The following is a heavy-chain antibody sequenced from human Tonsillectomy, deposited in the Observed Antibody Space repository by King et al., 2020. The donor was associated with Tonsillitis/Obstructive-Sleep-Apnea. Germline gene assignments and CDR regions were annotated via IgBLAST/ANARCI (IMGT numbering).Heavy chain of an antibody. CDR1: GFSLSTSGVG. Sequence: TLKESGPTLVKPTQTLTLTCTFSGFSLSTSGVGVGWIRQPPGKALEWLALIYWDDDKRYSPSLKSRLTITKDTSKNQVVLTMTNMDPVYNATYYCAHSPGYCSGGSCYWFDPWGQGTLVTVSS. CDR3: AHSPGYCSGGSCYWFDP. D-gene: IGHD2-15*01. J-gene: IGHJ5*02. V-gene: IGHV2-5*02. CDR2: IYWDDDK.